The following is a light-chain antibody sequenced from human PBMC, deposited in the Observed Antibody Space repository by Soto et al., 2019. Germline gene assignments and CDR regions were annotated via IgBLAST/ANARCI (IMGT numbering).Light chain of an antibody. CDR1: LSDVGGQNL. Sequence: QSALTQPPSASGSPGQSVTISCTGTLSDVGGQNLVSWYRQDPGKAPKLIIYDVNQRPSGVPDRFSGSKSGSTASLTVSGLQAEDEAHYYCSSYTGTNVIFGGGTKLTVL. CDR3: SSYTGTNVI. J-gene: IGLJ2*01. CDR2: DVN. V-gene: IGLV2-8*01.